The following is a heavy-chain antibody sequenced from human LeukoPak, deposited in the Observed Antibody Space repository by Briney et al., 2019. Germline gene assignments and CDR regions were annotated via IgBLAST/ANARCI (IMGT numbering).Heavy chain of an antibody. CDR3: AKGYDFWSGGIDY. Sequence: GGSLRLSCAASGFTFSGYAMSWVRQAPGKGLEWVSAISGSGGSTFYADSVEGRFTISRDNSKNTLYLQMNSLRAEDTAVYYCAKGYDFWSGGIDYWGQGTLVTVSS. D-gene: IGHD3-3*01. J-gene: IGHJ4*02. CDR1: GFTFSGYA. CDR2: ISGSGGST. V-gene: IGHV3-23*01.